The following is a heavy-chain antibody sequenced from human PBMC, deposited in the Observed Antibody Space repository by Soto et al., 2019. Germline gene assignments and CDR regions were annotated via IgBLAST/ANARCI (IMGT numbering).Heavy chain of an antibody. CDR3: ALRLRDYGLGRERANYFDP. Sequence: QITLKESGPTLVRPTQTLTLTCTFSGFSLSTTGVGVGWIRQPPGKALEWLALIYWDDDKRYSPSLKSRLTITKDTSQNEVILTITNMDPVDTATYYFALRLRDYGLGRERANYFDPLGQGTLVTVSS. J-gene: IGHJ5*02. CDR1: GFSLSTTGVG. CDR2: IYWDDDK. V-gene: IGHV2-5*02. D-gene: IGHD3-10*01.